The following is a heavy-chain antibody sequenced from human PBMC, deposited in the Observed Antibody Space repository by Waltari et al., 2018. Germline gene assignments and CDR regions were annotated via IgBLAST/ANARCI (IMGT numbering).Heavy chain of an antibody. CDR2: IYSGGGT. CDR1: GFTVSSNY. V-gene: IGHV3-53*01. CDR3: AREDIVVVPAAMERDDYGMDV. J-gene: IGHJ6*02. Sequence: EVQLVESGGGLIQPGGSLRLSCAASGFTVSSNYMSWVRQAPGKGLEWVSVIYSGGGTYYADSVKCRFTISRDNSKNTLYLQMNSLRAEDTAVYYCAREDIVVVPAAMERDDYGMDVWGQGTTVIVSS. D-gene: IGHD2-2*01.